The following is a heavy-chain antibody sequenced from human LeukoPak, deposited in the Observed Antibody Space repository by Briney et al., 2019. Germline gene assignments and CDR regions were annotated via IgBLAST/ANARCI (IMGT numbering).Heavy chain of an antibody. Sequence: PGGSLRLSCTASGFTFNNNAMSWVRQAPGKGLEWVSAINGGGDATEYTDSVKGRFSVSRDNSKNTLYLQMNSLRAEDTAVYYCAGVSFSSGWYRDYWGQGTLVTVSS. D-gene: IGHD6-19*01. CDR1: GFTFNNNA. CDR2: INGGGDAT. V-gene: IGHV3-23*01. J-gene: IGHJ4*02. CDR3: AGVSFSSGWYRDY.